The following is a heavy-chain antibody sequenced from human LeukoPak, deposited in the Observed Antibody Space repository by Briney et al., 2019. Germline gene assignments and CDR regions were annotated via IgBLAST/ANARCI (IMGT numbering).Heavy chain of an antibody. CDR3: AKDPYSSPYYGPGY. D-gene: IGHD6-19*01. CDR1: GFAFDSYG. Sequence: GGSLRLSCAASGFAFDSYGMSWVRQAPGKGLEWVSGINWNGDDTTYADSVKGRFTISRVSSENTLYLQMNSLRADDTAVYYCAKDPYSSPYYGPGYLGQGTLVTVSS. CDR2: INWNGDDT. V-gene: IGHV3-20*04. J-gene: IGHJ4*02.